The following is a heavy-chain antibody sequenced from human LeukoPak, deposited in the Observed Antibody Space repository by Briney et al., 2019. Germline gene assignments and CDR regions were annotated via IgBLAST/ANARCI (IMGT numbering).Heavy chain of an antibody. CDR3: AKVVAAMSYFDY. V-gene: IGHV3-30-3*01. D-gene: IGHD2-15*01. CDR2: ISYDGSNK. Sequence: PGRSLRLSCAASGFTFSSYAMHWVRQAPGKGLEWVAVISYDGSNKYYADSVKGRFTISRDNSKNTLYLQMNSLRAEDTAVYYCAKVVAAMSYFDYWGQGTLVTVSS. CDR1: GFTFSSYA. J-gene: IGHJ4*02.